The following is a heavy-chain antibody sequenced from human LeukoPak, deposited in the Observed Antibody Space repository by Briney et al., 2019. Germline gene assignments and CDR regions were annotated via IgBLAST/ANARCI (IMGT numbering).Heavy chain of an antibody. CDR3: AKFSGDYGHPGEY. D-gene: IGHD4-17*01. Sequence: PGGSLRLSCAASGFTFNNYAMKWVRQAPGKGLDRISVISGSGYSTYHADSVKGRYTISRDNSKSTLYLQMDSLRVEDTAIYYCAKFSGDYGHPGEYWGQGTLVTVSS. CDR2: ISGSGYST. J-gene: IGHJ4*02. CDR1: GFTFNNYA. V-gene: IGHV3-23*01.